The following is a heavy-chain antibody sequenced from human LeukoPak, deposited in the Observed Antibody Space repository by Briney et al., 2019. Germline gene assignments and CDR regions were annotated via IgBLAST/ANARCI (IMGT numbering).Heavy chain of an antibody. D-gene: IGHD3-22*01. V-gene: IGHV3-23*01. CDR3: AKDRDSSGYYSPLTY. CDR1: GFTFSSYA. J-gene: IGHJ4*02. Sequence: PGGSLRLSCAASGFTFSSYAMNWVRQAPGKGLEWVSAISGSGGSTYYADSVKGRFTISRDNSKNTLYLQMNSLRAEDTAVYYCAKDRDSSGYYSPLTYWGQGTLVTVSS. CDR2: ISGSGGST.